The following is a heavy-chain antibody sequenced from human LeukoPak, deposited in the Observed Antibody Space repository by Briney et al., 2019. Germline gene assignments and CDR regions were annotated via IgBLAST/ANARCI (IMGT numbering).Heavy chain of an antibody. CDR2: IYASGST. Sequence: PSQTLSLTCTVSGGSVSSGSYYWSWIRQPAGKGLEWIGRIYASGSTNYNPSLKSRVTISLDTSKNQFSLKLSSVTAADTAVYYCASSPGVTMVRGVIIWPWAFDPWGQGTLVTVSS. J-gene: IGHJ5*02. V-gene: IGHV4-61*02. CDR3: ASSPGVTMVRGVIIWPWAFDP. CDR1: GGSVSSGSYY. D-gene: IGHD3-10*01.